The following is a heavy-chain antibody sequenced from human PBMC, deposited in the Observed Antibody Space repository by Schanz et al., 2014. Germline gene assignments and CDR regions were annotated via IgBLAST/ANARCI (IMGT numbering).Heavy chain of an antibody. D-gene: IGHD6-6*01. CDR1: GYTFTGYY. CDR2: INPNSGGT. Sequence: QVPLVQSGAEVKKPGASVKVSCTASGYTFTGYYMHWVRQAPGQGLEWMGWINPNSGGTNYAQKFQGRVTMHRDTSISTAYMELSRLRSDDTAVYYCARAGQDFEYSSLSPIWYFDLWGRGTLVTVSS. CDR3: ARAGQDFEYSSLSPIWYFDL. J-gene: IGHJ2*01. V-gene: IGHV1-2*02.